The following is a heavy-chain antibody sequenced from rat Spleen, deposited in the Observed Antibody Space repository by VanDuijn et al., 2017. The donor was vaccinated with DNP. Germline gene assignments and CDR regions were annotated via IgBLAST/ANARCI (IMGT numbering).Heavy chain of an antibody. CDR3: TRYYDSFDY. Sequence: EVQLVESGGGLVEPGRSLKLSCVASGFSFRNYYMAWVRQTPTRGLEWVAIISHSDDTTYYPDSVRGRFTISRDNAESSLYLQMGSLKSEDTATYYCTRYYDSFDYWGQGVMVTVSS. CDR1: GFSFRNYY. J-gene: IGHJ2*01. CDR2: ISHSDDTT. D-gene: IGHD1-6*01. V-gene: IGHV5-27*01.